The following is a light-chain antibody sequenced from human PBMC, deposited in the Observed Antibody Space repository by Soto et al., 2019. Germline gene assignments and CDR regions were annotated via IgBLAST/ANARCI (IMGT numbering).Light chain of an antibody. CDR3: QQYNNWPWT. CDR2: GAS. J-gene: IGKJ1*01. V-gene: IGKV3-15*01. Sequence: EIVMTQSPATLSVSPGERATLSCRASQSVSSNLAWYQQKPGQAPRLLSYGASTRATGIPARFSGRGSGTQFTLTISSLQSEDFAVYYCQQYNNWPWTFGHGTKVDLK. CDR1: QSVSSN.